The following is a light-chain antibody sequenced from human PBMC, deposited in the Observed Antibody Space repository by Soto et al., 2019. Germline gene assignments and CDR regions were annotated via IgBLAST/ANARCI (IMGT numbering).Light chain of an antibody. V-gene: IGKV3-20*01. CDR3: QQYATSRWT. Sequence: ETVLTQSPGTLSLSPGDRAILSCRASQSVSSAYLAWYQQKPGQAPRLLIYGASSRAAGIPDRFSGSGSGTDFTLTISRLEPEDFAVYYCQQYATSRWTFGQGTKVEIK. J-gene: IGKJ1*01. CDR2: GAS. CDR1: QSVSSAY.